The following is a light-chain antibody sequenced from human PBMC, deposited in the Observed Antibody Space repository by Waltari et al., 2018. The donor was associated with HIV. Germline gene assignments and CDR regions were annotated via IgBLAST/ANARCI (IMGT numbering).Light chain of an antibody. V-gene: IGLV1-47*01. CDR3: ATWDDSLSGWV. CDR2: RND. CDR1: RSNIGKNF. Sequence: QSVLTQPPSASGTPGQRVTISCSGSRSNIGKNFIYWYQQFPGTAPKLLIHRNDRRPSGVPDRCSGSKSGTSASLAISGLRAEDEADYYCATWDDSLSGWVFGGGTKLTVL. J-gene: IGLJ3*02.